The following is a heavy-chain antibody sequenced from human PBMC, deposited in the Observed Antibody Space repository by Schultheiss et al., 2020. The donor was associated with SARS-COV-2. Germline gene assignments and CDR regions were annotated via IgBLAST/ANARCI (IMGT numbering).Heavy chain of an antibody. J-gene: IGHJ5*02. CDR2: ISSSGSTI. Sequence: GGSLRLSCAASGFTFSSYGMHWVRQAPGKGLEWVSYISSSGSTIYYADSVKGRFTISRDNAKNTLYLQMNSLRAEDTAVYYCAKDRGYCSGGSCYFGWFDPWGQGTLVTVSS. D-gene: IGHD2-15*01. CDR1: GFTFSSYG. CDR3: AKDRGYCSGGSCYFGWFDP. V-gene: IGHV3-48*04.